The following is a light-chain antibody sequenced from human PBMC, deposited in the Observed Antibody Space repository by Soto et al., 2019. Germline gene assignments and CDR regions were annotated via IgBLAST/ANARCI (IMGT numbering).Light chain of an antibody. V-gene: IGLV2-11*01. CDR1: SNDVGSYNY. J-gene: IGLJ1*01. CDR2: DVT. CDR3: CSNAGNVEV. Sequence: HSSLTQPPSVSGSPGQPFTISCTGTSNDVGSYNYVAWYKKHPGKAPKIMIYDVTKWTSGVHERLSGSKSGNTAFLSISGLQAEDEGGYYCCSNAGNVEVFGTGTKVAVL.